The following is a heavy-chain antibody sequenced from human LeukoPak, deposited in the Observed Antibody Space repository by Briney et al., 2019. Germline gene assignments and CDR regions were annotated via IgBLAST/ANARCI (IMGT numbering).Heavy chain of an antibody. CDR3: ARQYGSGSFDY. CDR2: IYSGDSDI. V-gene: IGHV5-51*01. Sequence: GESLKISCKGSGYSFSSYWIGWVRQMPGKGLEWMGIIYSGDSDIRYSPSFQGQVTVSADKSISTAYLQWSSLKASDTAMYYCARQYGSGSFDYWGQGTLVTVSS. CDR1: GYSFSSYW. J-gene: IGHJ4*02. D-gene: IGHD3-10*01.